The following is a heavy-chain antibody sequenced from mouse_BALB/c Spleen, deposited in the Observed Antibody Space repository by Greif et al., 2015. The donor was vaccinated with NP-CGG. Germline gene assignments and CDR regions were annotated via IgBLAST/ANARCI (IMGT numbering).Heavy chain of an antibody. CDR1: GFNIKDYY. CDR2: IDPENGNT. Sequence: VQLQQSGAELVRPGALVKLSCKASGFNIKDYYMHWVKQRPEQGLEWIGWIDPENGNTIYDPKFQGKASITADTSSNTAYLQLSSLTSEDTAVYYCARGTTVVVPGYFDYWGQGTTLTVSS. CDR3: ARGTTVVVPGYFDY. J-gene: IGHJ2*01. D-gene: IGHD1-1*01. V-gene: IGHV14-1*02.